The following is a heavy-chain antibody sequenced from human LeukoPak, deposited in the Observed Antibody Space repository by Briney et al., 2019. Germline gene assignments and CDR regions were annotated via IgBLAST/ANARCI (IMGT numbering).Heavy chain of an antibody. CDR2: IWYDGSYK. CDR1: GFTFSSYG. Sequence: GGYLRCSGAASGFTFSSYGMHWVGQAPGKGLEWVAVIWYDGSYKYYADSVKGRFTISRDNSKNTLYLQMNSLRAEDTAVYYCARGQPYGSGGTMDVWGQGTTVTVSS. J-gene: IGHJ6*02. D-gene: IGHD3-10*01. CDR3: ARGQPYGSGGTMDV. V-gene: IGHV3-33*01.